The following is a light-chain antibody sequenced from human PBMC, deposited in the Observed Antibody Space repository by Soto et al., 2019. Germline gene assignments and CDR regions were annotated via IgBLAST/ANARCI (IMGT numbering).Light chain of an antibody. J-gene: IGLJ3*02. V-gene: IGLV4-69*01. CDR3: QTWGTGPVV. CDR1: SGHSNYA. Sequence: QPVLTQSPSASASLGASVKLTCTLSSGHSNYAIAWHQQQPEKGPRYLMKVNSDGSHRKGDGIPDRFSGSSSGAERYLTISTLQSEDEADYYCQTWGTGPVVFGGGTKLTVL. CDR2: VNSDGSH.